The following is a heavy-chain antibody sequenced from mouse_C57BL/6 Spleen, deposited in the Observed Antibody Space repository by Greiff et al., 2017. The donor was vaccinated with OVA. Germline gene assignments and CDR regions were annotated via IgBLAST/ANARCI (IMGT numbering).Heavy chain of an antibody. CDR3: ASAFRAMDY. J-gene: IGHJ4*01. CDR2: ISYDGSN. CDR1: GYSITSGYY. Sequence: EVQLQESGPGLVKPSQSLSLTCSVTGYSITSGYYWNWIRQFPGNKLEWMGYISYDGSNNYNPSLKNRISITRDTSKNQFFLKLNSVTTEDTATYYCASAFRAMDYWGQGTSVTVSS. V-gene: IGHV3-6*01.